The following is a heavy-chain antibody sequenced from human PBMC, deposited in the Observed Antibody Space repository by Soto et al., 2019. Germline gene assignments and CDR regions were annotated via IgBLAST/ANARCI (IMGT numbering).Heavy chain of an antibody. D-gene: IGHD3-9*01. CDR2: IYYSGST. CDR3: ARHPISYDILTGYYHRKYYFDY. CDR1: GGSISSSSYY. J-gene: IGHJ4*02. V-gene: IGHV4-39*01. Sequence: QLQLQESGPGLVKPSETLSLTCTVSGGSISSSSYYWGWIRQPPGKGLEWIGSIYYSGSTYYNPSLKSRVTISVDTSKNQFSLKLSSVTAADTAVYYCARHPISYDILTGYYHRKYYFDYWGQGTLVTVSS.